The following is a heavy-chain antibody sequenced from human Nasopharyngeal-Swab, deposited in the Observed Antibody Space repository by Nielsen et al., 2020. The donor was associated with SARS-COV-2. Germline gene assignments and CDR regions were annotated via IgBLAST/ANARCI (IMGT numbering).Heavy chain of an antibody. D-gene: IGHD2-15*01. Sequence: GGSLRLSCAASGFTFSDSAIHWVHQASGEGLEGVARIRSKGNNYATAYSASVKGSFIIFRDDPTNTAYLQMNSLKTEDTAMYYCTRCGGGCYSGRDYWGQGTLVTVSS. V-gene: IGHV3-73*01. CDR3: TRCGGGCYSGRDY. CDR1: GFTFSDSA. CDR2: IRSKGNNYAT. J-gene: IGHJ4*02.